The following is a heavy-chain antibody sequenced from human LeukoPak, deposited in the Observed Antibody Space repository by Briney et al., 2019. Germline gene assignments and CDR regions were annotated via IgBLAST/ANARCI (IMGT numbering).Heavy chain of an antibody. CDR1: GGTFSSYA. Sequence: VASVNVSCKASGGTFSSYAISWVRQAPGQGLEWMGGIIPILGTANYAQKFQGRVTITADESTSTAYMELSSLRSEDTAVYYCARDSADCSSTSCSGGGLDPWGQGTLVTVSS. V-gene: IGHV1-69*13. CDR3: ARDSADCSSTSCSGGGLDP. CDR2: IIPILGTA. J-gene: IGHJ5*02. D-gene: IGHD2-2*01.